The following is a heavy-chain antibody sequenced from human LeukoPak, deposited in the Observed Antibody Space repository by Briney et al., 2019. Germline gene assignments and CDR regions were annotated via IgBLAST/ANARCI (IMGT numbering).Heavy chain of an antibody. J-gene: IGHJ4*02. CDR1: GYTFTSYD. CDR3: AREDLYCSGGSCYQIIDN. V-gene: IGHV1-8*01. D-gene: IGHD2-15*01. CDR2: MNPNSGNT. Sequence: ASVKVSCKASGYTFTSYDINWVRQATGQGLEWMGSMNPNSGNTGYAQKFQGRVTMTRNTSISTAYMELSSLRSEDTAVYYCAREDLYCSGGSCYQIIDNWGQGTLGTVSS.